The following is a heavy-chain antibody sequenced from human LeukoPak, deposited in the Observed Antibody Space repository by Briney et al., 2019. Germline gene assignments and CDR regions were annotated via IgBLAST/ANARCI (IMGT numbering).Heavy chain of an antibody. J-gene: IGHJ4*02. Sequence: GGSLRLSCAASGFTFSSYWMHWVRQSPGKGLVWVSGINSDGSSTSYADSVKGRFTISRDNAKNTVYLQMNSLRAEDTAVYHCATSRTFDYWGQGTLVTVSS. V-gene: IGHV3-74*01. CDR1: GFTFSSYW. CDR2: INSDGSST. CDR3: ATSRTFDY.